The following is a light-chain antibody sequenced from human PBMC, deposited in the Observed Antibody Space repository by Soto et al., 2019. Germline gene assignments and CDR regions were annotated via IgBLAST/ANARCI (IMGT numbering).Light chain of an antibody. V-gene: IGLV3-1*01. CDR1: KLGDKY. CDR2: QDS. J-gene: IGLJ1*01. Sequence: SYELTQPPSVSVSPGQTVSITCFGDKLGDKYACWYQQKPGQSPVLVIYQDSKRPSGIPERFSGSNSGNTATLTISGTQAMDEADYYCQAWDSSTAVFGTGTKLTVL. CDR3: QAWDSSTAV.